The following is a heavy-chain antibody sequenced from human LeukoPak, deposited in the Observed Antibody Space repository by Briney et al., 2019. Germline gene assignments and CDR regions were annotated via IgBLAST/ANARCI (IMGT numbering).Heavy chain of an antibody. D-gene: IGHD5-12*01. CDR1: GFTFSSYS. CDR3: ARTIVATSGMDV. J-gene: IGHJ6*02. V-gene: IGHV3-21*01. Sequence: GGSLRLSCAASGFTFSSYSMNWVHQAPGKGLEWVSSISSSSSYIYYADSVKGRFTISRDNAKNSLYLQMNSLRAEDTAVYYCARTIVATSGMDVWGQGTTVTVSS. CDR2: ISSSSSYI.